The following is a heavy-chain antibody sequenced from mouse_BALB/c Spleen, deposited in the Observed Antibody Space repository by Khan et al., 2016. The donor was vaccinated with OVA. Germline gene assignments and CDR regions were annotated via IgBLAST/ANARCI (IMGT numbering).Heavy chain of an antibody. J-gene: IGHJ3*01. Sequence: IQLVQSGPELVKPGASVKMSCKASGYTYTSYVMHWVKQKPGQGLEWIGYINPYNDGTKYDEKFKGKATLISDKSSSTAYMELSSLTSEDSAVYDCARWGSTTGFAYWGQGTRGTVAA. CDR3: ARWGSTTGFAY. CDR2: INPYNDGT. D-gene: IGHD2-14*01. CDR1: GYTYTSYV. V-gene: IGHV1S136*01.